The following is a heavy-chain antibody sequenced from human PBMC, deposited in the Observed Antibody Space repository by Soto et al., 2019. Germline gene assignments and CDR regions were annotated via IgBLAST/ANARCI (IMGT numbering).Heavy chain of an antibody. D-gene: IGHD3-10*01. V-gene: IGHV4-34*01. CDR3: ARGRGGVQH. CDR1: GGSFSGFY. Sequence: QVQLQQWGAGLLKPSETLSLTCAVYGGSFSGFYWSWIRQPPGKGLEWIGELNDSGGTNYNTSLKRRVSISGDTSNNQFSLKLSFVTAADTAVYYCARGRGGVQHWGQGTLVTVSS. CDR2: LNDSGGT. J-gene: IGHJ1*01.